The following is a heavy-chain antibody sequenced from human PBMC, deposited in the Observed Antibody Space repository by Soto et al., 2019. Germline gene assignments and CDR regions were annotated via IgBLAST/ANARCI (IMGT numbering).Heavy chain of an antibody. D-gene: IGHD5-12*01. CDR1: GDSVSSNSAA. V-gene: IGHV6-1*01. J-gene: IGHJ4*02. CDR3: ARDGAYSGYDYDY. CDR2: TYYRSKWYN. Sequence: SPTLSLTCAISGDSVSSNSAAWNWIRQSTSRGLEWLGRTYYRSKWYNDYAVSVKSRITINPDTSKNQFSLQLNSVTPEDTAVYYCARDGAYSGYDYDYWGQGTLVTVSS.